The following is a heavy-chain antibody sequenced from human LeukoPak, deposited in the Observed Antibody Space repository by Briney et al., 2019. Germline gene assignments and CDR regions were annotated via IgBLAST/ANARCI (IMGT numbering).Heavy chain of an antibody. V-gene: IGHV4-59*01. J-gene: IGHJ4*02. CDR3: ARVRSIFVTSTYSSGRLDYFDY. D-gene: IGHD3-3*01. CDR2: IYYSGST. Sequence: PSETLSLTCTVSGGSISSYYWSWIRQPPGKGLEWIGYIYYSGSTNYNPSLKSRVTISVDTSKNHFSLKLSSVTAADTAVYYCARVRSIFVTSTYSSGRLDYFDYWGQGTLVTVSS. CDR1: GGSISSYY.